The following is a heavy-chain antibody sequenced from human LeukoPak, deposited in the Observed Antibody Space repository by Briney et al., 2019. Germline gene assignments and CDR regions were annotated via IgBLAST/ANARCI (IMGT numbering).Heavy chain of an antibody. Sequence: PSETLSLTCAVSGGSISSGGYSWSWIRQPPGKGLEWIGYIYHSGSTYYNPSLKSRVTISVDRSKNQFSLKLSSVTAADTAVYYCARGGVPDYWGQGILATVSS. CDR3: ARGGVPDY. CDR2: IYHSGST. J-gene: IGHJ4*02. CDR1: GGSISSGGYS. D-gene: IGHD3-16*01. V-gene: IGHV4-30-2*01.